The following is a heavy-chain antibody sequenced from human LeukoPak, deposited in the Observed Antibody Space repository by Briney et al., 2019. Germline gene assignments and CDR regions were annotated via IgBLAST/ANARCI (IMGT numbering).Heavy chain of an antibody. CDR2: IKQDGSQK. D-gene: IGHD2-2*01. V-gene: IGHV3-7*01. CDR1: GFTFSNYW. J-gene: IGHJ6*03. Sequence: GGSLRLSCAASGFTFSNYWMTWVRQAPGKGLEWVANIKQDGSQKYYVDSVKGRFTISRDNAKNSLYLRMNSLRAEDTAVYYCARGAGYCSSTNCYDYYYMDVWGKGTTVTVSS. CDR3: ARGAGYCSSTNCYDYYYMDV.